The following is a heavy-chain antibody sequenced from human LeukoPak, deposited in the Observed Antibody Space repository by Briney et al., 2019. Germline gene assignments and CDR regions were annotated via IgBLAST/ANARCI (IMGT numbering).Heavy chain of an antibody. D-gene: IGHD6-13*01. V-gene: IGHV4-38-2*02. CDR2: IYPSGST. Sequence: PSETLSLTCSVSGYSISSGYYWGWIRQSPGKGLEWIGTIYPSGSTYYNPSLKSRVTISIDTSNNQFSLRLTSVTAADTAVYYCARAAAPIYLFDYWGQGTLATVSS. CDR1: GYSISSGYY. CDR3: ARAAAPIYLFDY. J-gene: IGHJ4*02.